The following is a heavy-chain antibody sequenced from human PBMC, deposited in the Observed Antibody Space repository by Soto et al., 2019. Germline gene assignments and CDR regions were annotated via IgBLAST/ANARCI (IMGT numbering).Heavy chain of an antibody. CDR3: ARALVVVVPTLLAY. CDR1: GFTFISYW. V-gene: IGHV3-7*01. Sequence: WGSLRLSCAASGFTFISYWIILFRHAPLKGLEWVANINRDGSEKNYLDSVKGRFTISRDNAKNSLFLQMNSLRAEDTAVYYCARALVVVVPTLLAYWGQGTRVTVSS. J-gene: IGHJ4*02. D-gene: IGHD2-2*01. CDR2: INRDGSEK.